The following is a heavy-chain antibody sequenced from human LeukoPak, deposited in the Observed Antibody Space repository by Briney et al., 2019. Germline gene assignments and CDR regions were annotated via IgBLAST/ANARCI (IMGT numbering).Heavy chain of an antibody. CDR3: AKAHRYCSSTSCYVDY. J-gene: IGHJ4*02. CDR2: ISGSGGST. V-gene: IGHV3-23*01. Sequence: GGSLRLSCAASGFTFSNAWMNWVRQAPGKGLEWVSAISGSGGSTYYADSVKGRFTISRDNSKNTLYLQMNSLRAEDTAVYYCAKAHRYCSSTSCYVDYWGQGTLVTVSS. CDR1: GFTFSNAW. D-gene: IGHD2-2*01.